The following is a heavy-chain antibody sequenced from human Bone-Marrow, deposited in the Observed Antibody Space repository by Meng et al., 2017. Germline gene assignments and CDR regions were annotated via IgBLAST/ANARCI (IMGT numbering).Heavy chain of an antibody. CDR1: GFTFSSYA. CDR2: ISYDGSNK. J-gene: IGHJ4*02. V-gene: IGHV3-30*04. D-gene: IGHD5-24*01. CDR3: AREVGDGYNFEG. Sequence: GGSLRLSCAASGFTFSSYAMHWVRQAPGKGLEWVAVISYDGSNKYYADSVKGRFTISRDNSQNTLYLQMNSLRAEDTAVYYCAREVGDGYNFEGWGQGTLVTVSS.